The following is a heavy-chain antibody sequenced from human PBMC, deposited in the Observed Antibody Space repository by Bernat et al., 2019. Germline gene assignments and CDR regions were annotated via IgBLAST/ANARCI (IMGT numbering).Heavy chain of an antibody. D-gene: IGHD1-14*01. V-gene: IGHV3-7*01. CDR3: ATYNDGTGDYFDN. CDR1: GFTFSTYW. J-gene: IGHJ4*02. CDR2: IKGDRSEK. Sequence: EVRLVESGGGLVQPGGSLRLSCAASGFTFSTYWMSWVRQAPGKGLEWVAAIKGDRSEKSYLDSVTDRFIISRDNAKNSLYLQMNSVKVEETAVYYCATYNDGTGDYFDNWGQGTLVTVSS.